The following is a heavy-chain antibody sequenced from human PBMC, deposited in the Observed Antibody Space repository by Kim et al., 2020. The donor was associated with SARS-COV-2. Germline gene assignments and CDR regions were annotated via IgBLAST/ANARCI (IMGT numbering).Heavy chain of an antibody. CDR3: ATAPIVVVPAAMVKLEHEYYYGMDV. V-gene: IGHV1-24*01. D-gene: IGHD2-2*01. CDR1: GYTLTELS. CDR2: FDPEDGET. J-gene: IGHJ6*02. Sequence: ASVKVSCKVSGYTLTELSMHWVRQAPGKGLEWMGGFDPEDGETIYAQKFQGRVTMTEDTSTDTAYMELSSLRSEDTAVYYCATAPIVVVPAAMVKLEHEYYYGMDVWGQGTTVTVSS.